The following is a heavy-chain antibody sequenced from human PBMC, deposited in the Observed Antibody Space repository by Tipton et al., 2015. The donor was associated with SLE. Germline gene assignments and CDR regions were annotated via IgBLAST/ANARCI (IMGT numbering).Heavy chain of an antibody. CDR2: IYYTGNT. Sequence: TLSLTCSVSDDSISSSTYYWGWIRQPPGKGLEWIGNIYYTGNTFYSPSLKSRVTISVDTSKNQFSLKLSSVTAADTAVYYCARDEYRYDGTGYHLLGHFDYWGQGTLVTVSS. CDR3: ARDEYRYDGTGYHLLGHFDY. D-gene: IGHD3-22*01. V-gene: IGHV4-39*07. CDR1: DDSISSSTYY. J-gene: IGHJ4*02.